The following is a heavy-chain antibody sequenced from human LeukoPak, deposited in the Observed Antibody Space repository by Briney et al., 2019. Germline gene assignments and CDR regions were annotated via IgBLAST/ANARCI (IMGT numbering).Heavy chain of an antibody. CDR2: INPNSGGT. D-gene: IGHD1-14*01. Sequence: ASVKVSCKASGYTFTGYYMHWVRQSPGQGLEWMGWINPNSGGTNYAQKFQGRVTMTRDTSISTAYMELSRLRSDDTAVYCCARASSGWNHEGYWGQGTLVTVS. CDR1: GYTFTGYY. CDR3: ARASSGWNHEGY. V-gene: IGHV1-2*02. J-gene: IGHJ4*02.